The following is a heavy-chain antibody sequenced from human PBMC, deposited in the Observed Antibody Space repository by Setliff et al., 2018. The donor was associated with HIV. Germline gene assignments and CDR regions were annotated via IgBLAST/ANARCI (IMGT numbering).Heavy chain of an antibody. CDR2: VYHSGST. Sequence: SETLSLTCGVSGYSISSGYYWGWIRQPPGKGLEWIGSVYHSGSTYYNPSLKSRVTISVDTSKNQCSLKLSSVTAADTAVYYCARLGRFIGPAGRFDPWGQGTLVTVSS. CDR3: ARLGRFIGPAGRFDP. V-gene: IGHV4-38-2*01. D-gene: IGHD6-13*01. CDR1: GYSISSGYY. J-gene: IGHJ5*02.